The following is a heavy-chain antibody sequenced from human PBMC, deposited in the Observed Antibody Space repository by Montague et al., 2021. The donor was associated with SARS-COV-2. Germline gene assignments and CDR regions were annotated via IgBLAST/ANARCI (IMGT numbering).Heavy chain of an antibody. CDR3: ARVGSAEPGSMCSYNFNI. Sequence: PALVKPTQTLTLTCTFSGFSLSTSGVRVSWIRQPPGNALEWPALIDWDDDRYYSASLKTRLTISKGPSTNQVLLTMTNMDPVDTGTYYCARVGSAEPGSMCSYNFNIWGQGTQVTVSS. CDR2: IDWDDDR. D-gene: IGHD5-24*01. V-gene: IGHV2-70*13. J-gene: IGHJ4*02. CDR1: GFSLSTSGVR.